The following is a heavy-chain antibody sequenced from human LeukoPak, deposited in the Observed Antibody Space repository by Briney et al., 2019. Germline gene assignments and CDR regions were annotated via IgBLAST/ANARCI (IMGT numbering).Heavy chain of an antibody. V-gene: IGHV3-21*01. CDR1: GFTFTSNA. CDR3: ARDTVEYCSSTSCSFDY. CDR2: ISSSSSYI. J-gene: IGHJ4*02. D-gene: IGHD2-2*01. Sequence: GGSLRLSCAASGFTFTSNAMTWVRQAPGKGLEWVSSISSSSSYIYYADSVKGRFTISRDNAKNSLYLQMNSLRAEDTAVYYCARDTVEYCSSTSCSFDYWGQGTLVTVSS.